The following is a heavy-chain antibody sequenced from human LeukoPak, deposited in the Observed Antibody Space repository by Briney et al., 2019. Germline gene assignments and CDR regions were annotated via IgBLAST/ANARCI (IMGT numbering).Heavy chain of an antibody. Sequence: ASVKVSCKTSGYTFTGYYMHWVRQAPGQGLEWMGWVNPTSGGTNYAQKFQGRVTMARDTSISTAYMELSRLRSDDTAVYYCARVVVRDANNYKDYWGQGTLVTVSS. V-gene: IGHV1-2*02. CDR2: VNPTSGGT. D-gene: IGHD5-24*01. J-gene: IGHJ4*02. CDR1: GYTFTGYY. CDR3: ARVVVRDANNYKDY.